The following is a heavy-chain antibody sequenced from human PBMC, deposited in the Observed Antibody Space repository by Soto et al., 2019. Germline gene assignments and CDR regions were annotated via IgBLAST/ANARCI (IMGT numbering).Heavy chain of an antibody. CDR1: GFIFGSYS. D-gene: IGHD3-3*01. J-gene: IGHJ4*02. CDR2: ISSSGGTT. V-gene: IGHV3-30-3*01. CDR3: AREAEFLQWFFDN. Sequence: QAQVIESGGGVVQPGGSLRLSYTTSGFIFGSYSMHWFRQAPGKRLEWVAVISSSGGTTIYADSVKGRFTISRDHSKNTVSLQMNRLRADDTAVYYCAREAEFLQWFFDNWGQGIPVTVSS.